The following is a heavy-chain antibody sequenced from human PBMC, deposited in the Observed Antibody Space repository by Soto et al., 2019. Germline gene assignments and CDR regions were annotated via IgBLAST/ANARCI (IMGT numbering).Heavy chain of an antibody. J-gene: IGHJ4*02. V-gene: IGHV3-72*01. CDR1: GFTLSDHY. CDR3: VRAARNARDFDY. D-gene: IGHD3-3*02. Sequence: EVQLVESGGGLVQPGGSLRLSCAASGFTLSDHYMDWVRQAPGKGLEWVTRSRNRGNGYTTEYAASVKGRFTISRDDSKSSLYLQMNSLKTEDTAVYYCVRAARNARDFDYWGQGTLVTVSS. CDR2: SRNRGNGYTT.